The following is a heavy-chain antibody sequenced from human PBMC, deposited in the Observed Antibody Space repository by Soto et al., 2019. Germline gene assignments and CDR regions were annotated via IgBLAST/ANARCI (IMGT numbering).Heavy chain of an antibody. V-gene: IGHV3-21*01. CDR2: VSSSSTYI. Sequence: EVQLVESGGGLVKPGGSLTLSCAASGFTFSTYSMNWVRQAPGKGLEWVSSVSSSSTYIYYAGSVKGRFTVSRDNAKNSRFLQMNSRRAEDTGVYYCAREEDTLIAVVGYVGDHGMDVWGQGTTVTVSS. CDR1: GFTFSTYS. D-gene: IGHD3-22*01. CDR3: AREEDTLIAVVGYVGDHGMDV. J-gene: IGHJ6*02.